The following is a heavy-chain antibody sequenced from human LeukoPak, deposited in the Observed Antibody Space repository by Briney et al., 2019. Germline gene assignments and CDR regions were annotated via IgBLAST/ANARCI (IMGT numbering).Heavy chain of an antibody. CDR2: INHSGST. V-gene: IGHV4-34*01. CDR3: ARGGGSYGTRWRNPKNWFDP. J-gene: IGHJ5*02. Sequence: PSETLSLTCAVYGGSFSGYYWSWIRQPPGKGLEWIGEINHSGSTNYNPSLKSRVTISVDTSKNQFSLKLSSVTAADTAVYYCARGGGSYGTRWRNPKNWFDPWGQGTLVTVSS. D-gene: IGHD1-26*01. CDR1: GGSFSGYY.